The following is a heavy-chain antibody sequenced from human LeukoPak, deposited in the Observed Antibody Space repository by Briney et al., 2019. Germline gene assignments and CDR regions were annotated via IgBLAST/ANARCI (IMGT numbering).Heavy chain of an antibody. Sequence: GGSLRLSCAASGFTFSDYYMSWIRQAPGKGLEWVSYISSSSSYINYADSVKGRFAISRDNAKNSLYLQMNSLRAEDTAVYYCARDSGGDYFDYWGQGTLVTVSS. CDR1: GFTFSDYY. J-gene: IGHJ4*02. CDR2: ISSSSSYI. D-gene: IGHD2-21*01. V-gene: IGHV3-11*05. CDR3: ARDSGGDYFDY.